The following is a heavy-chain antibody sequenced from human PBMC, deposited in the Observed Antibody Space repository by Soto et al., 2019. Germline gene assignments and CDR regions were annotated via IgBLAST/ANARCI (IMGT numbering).Heavy chain of an antibody. J-gene: IGHJ5*02. CDR2: INPNSGGT. D-gene: IGHD3-10*01. V-gene: IGHV1-2*02. CDR1: GYTFTGYY. Sequence: ASVKVSCKASGYTFTGYYMHWVRQAPGQGLEWMGWINPNSGGTNYAQKLQGRVTITADESTSTAYMELSSLRSEDTAVYYCARVCYYGSGSLHWFDPWGQGTLVTVSS. CDR3: ARVCYYGSGSLHWFDP.